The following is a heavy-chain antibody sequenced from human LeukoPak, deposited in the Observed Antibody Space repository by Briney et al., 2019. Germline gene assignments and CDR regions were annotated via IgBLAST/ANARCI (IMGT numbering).Heavy chain of an antibody. D-gene: IGHD3-22*01. CDR1: GGTFSSYA. Sequence: ASVKVSCKASGGTFSSYAISWVRQAPGQGLEWMGRIIPIFGTANYAQKFQGRVTITTDESTSTAYMELSSLRSEDTAVYYCARQYYYDSSGYLYWGQGTLVTVSS. CDR3: ARQYYYDSSGYLY. V-gene: IGHV1-69*05. CDR2: IIPIFGTA. J-gene: IGHJ4*02.